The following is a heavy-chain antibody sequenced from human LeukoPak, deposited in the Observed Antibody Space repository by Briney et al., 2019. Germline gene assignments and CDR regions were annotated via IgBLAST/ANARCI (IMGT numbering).Heavy chain of an antibody. CDR3: ATDPPGRFLEWSDAFDI. V-gene: IGHV1-24*01. Sequence: ASVKVSCKVSGYTLTELSMHWVRQAPGKGLEWMGGFDPEDGETIYAQKFQGRVTMTEDTSTDTAYMELSSLRSEDTAVYYCATDPPGRFLEWSDAFDIWGQGTMVTVSS. CDR1: GYTLTELS. CDR2: FDPEDGET. J-gene: IGHJ3*02. D-gene: IGHD3-3*01.